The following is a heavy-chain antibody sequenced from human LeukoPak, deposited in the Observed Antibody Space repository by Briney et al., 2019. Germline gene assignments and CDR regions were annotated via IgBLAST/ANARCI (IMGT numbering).Heavy chain of an antibody. D-gene: IGHD1-14*01. CDR3: AKDAGEGTTPIY. V-gene: IGHV3-30-3*01. J-gene: IGHJ4*02. CDR1: GFTFMNYA. Sequence: GGSLRLSCTASGFTFMNYAMHWVRQAPGKGLEWVGIILRDGSTSLYAYAVTGRFTISRDNSRNTIYLQMNSLTTDDTAVYYCAKDAGEGTTPIYWGQGTQVTVSS. CDR2: ILRDGSTS.